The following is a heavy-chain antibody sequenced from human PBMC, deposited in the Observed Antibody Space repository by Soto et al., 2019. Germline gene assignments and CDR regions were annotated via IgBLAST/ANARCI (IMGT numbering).Heavy chain of an antibody. D-gene: IGHD1-1*01. V-gene: IGHV1-3*01. Sequence: QVQLVQSGAEVKKPGASVKVSCKASGYTFTSYAMHWVRQAPGQRLEWMGWINAGNGNTKYSQKFQGRVTITRDTSASTAYMELSSLRSEETAVYYCARGVQLERRGGDYYGMDVWGQGTTVTVSS. CDR2: INAGNGNT. J-gene: IGHJ6*02. CDR3: ARGVQLERRGGDYYGMDV. CDR1: GYTFTSYA.